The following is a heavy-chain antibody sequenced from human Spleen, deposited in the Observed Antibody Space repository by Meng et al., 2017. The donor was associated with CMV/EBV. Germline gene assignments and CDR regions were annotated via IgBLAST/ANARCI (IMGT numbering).Heavy chain of an antibody. CDR3: ARGDQGSYDSSGYYYG. J-gene: IGHJ4*02. D-gene: IGHD3-22*01. CDR1: YPFPSYN. CDR2: MNPNSGNT. Sequence: YPFPSYNINWVRQATGQGLGWMGWMNPNSGNTGYAQKFQGRVTMTRNTSISTAYMELSSLRSEDTAVYYCARGDQGSYDSSGYYYGWGQGTLVTVSS. V-gene: IGHV1-8*01.